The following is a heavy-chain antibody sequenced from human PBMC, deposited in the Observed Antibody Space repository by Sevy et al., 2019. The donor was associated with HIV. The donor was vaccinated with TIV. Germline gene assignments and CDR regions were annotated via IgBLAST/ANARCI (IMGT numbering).Heavy chain of an antibody. CDR3: ARALAAAASY. V-gene: IGHV3-7*01. Sequence: GGPLRLSCAASGLTFSSYWMNWVRQAPGKGLEWVANIKQDGSEKYYVDSVKGRFTISRDNAKNSMHLQMNSLRAEDTAVYYCARALAAAASYWGQGTLVTVSS. D-gene: IGHD6-25*01. J-gene: IGHJ4*02. CDR2: IKQDGSEK. CDR1: GLTFSSYW.